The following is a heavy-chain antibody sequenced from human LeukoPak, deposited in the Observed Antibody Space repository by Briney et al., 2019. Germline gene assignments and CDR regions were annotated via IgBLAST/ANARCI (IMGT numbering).Heavy chain of an antibody. D-gene: IGHD3-16*01. CDR3: ARDRGGDVHAIDI. CDR1: GFSLEDYA. V-gene: IGHV3-9*01. J-gene: IGHJ3*02. CDR2: ISWNSGTI. Sequence: GRSLRLSCEVIGFSLEDYAMHWVRQRPGKGLEWVSDISWNSGTIVDADSVRGRFTISRDNAKNYVYLQMDSLRAEDTAVYYCARDRGGDVHAIDIWGQGTMVTVSS.